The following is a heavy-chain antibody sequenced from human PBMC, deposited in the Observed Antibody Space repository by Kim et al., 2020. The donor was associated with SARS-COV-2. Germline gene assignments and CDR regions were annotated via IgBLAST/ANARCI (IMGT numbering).Heavy chain of an antibody. V-gene: IGHV1-69*13. CDR3: ARAIYGEHYTDY. Sequence: SVKVSCKASGGTFSSYAISWVRQAPGQGLEWMGGIIPIFGTANYAQKFQGRVTITADESTSTAYMELSSLRSEDTAVYYCARAIYGEHYTDYWGQGTLVTVSS. D-gene: IGHD4-17*01. CDR1: GGTFSSYA. J-gene: IGHJ4*02. CDR2: IIPIFGTA.